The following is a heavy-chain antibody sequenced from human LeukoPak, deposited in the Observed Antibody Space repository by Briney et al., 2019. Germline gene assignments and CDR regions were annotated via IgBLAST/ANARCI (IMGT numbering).Heavy chain of an antibody. CDR1: GFTFSNYN. J-gene: IGHJ4*02. CDR3: ARDYPSCCTGSSCYEVY. CDR2: ISTSSSYI. D-gene: IGHD2-2*01. Sequence: PGGSLRLSCAASGFTFSNYNMNWVRQAPGKGLEWVSSISTSSSYIYYADSVKGRFTISRDDAKNSLYLQMNSLRAEDTAVYYCARDYPSCCTGSSCYEVYWGQGTLVTVSS. V-gene: IGHV3-21*01.